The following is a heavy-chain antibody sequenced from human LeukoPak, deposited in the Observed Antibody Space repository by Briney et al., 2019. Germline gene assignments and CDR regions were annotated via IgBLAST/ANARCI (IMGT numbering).Heavy chain of an antibody. CDR2: INPNSGGT. J-gene: IGHJ4*02. CDR1: GYTFTGYY. D-gene: IGHD3-3*01. Sequence: ASVTVSCTASGYTFTGYYMHWVGQAPGQGLEGMGWINPNSGGTNYAQKFQGRVTITRDTAIRTAYMELSRLRSDDTAVYYCARGVDDFWSGYVLFDYWGQGTLVTVSS. V-gene: IGHV1-2*02. CDR3: ARGVDDFWSGYVLFDY.